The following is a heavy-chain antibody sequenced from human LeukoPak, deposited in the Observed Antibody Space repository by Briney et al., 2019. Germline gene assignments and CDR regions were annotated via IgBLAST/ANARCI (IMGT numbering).Heavy chain of an antibody. V-gene: IGHV5-51*01. CDR2: IYPGDSDT. CDR1: GCSFTSYW. Sequence: GESLKISCKGSGCSFTSYWIGWVRQMPGKGLEWMGIIYPGDSDTRYSPSFQGQVTISADKSISTAYLQWSSLKASDTAMYYCARLRPAAIRYYYYYYMDVWGKGTTVTVSS. J-gene: IGHJ6*03. D-gene: IGHD2-2*02. CDR3: ARLRPAAIRYYYYYYMDV.